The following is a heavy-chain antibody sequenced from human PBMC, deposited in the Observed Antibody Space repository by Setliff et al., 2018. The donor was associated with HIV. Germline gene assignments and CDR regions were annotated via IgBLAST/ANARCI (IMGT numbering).Heavy chain of an antibody. V-gene: IGHV4-61*02. Sequence: SQTLSLTCTVSGGSISSGNYYWNWIRQPAGKGLEWIGRIYISGSTNYNPSLESRVTISLDTSKNQFSLKLRSVTAADTAVYYCAREDYYDSSGDAFDIWGQGTMVTVSS. J-gene: IGHJ3*02. D-gene: IGHD3-22*01. CDR1: GGSISSGNYY. CDR3: AREDYYDSSGDAFDI. CDR2: IYISGST.